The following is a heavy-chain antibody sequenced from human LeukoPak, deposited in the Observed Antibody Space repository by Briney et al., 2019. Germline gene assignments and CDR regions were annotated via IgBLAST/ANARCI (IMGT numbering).Heavy chain of an antibody. J-gene: IGHJ4*02. CDR1: GGSISSGGYY. CDR2: IYYSGST. CDR3: ARGHDYGGNSRESTFDY. D-gene: IGHD4-23*01. Sequence: SQTLSLTCTVSGGSISSGGYYWSWIRQHPGKGLEWIGYIYYSGSTYYNPSLKSRVTISVDTSKNQFSLKLSSVTAADTAVYYCARGHDYGGNSRESTFDYWGQGTLVTVSS. V-gene: IGHV4-31*03.